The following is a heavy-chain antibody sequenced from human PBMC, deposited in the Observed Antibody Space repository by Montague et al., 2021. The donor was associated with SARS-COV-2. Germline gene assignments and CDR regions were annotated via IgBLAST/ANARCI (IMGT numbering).Heavy chain of an antibody. V-gene: IGHV4-30-2*01. J-gene: IGHJ4*02. CDR2: IHHSGNT. CDR1: GGSVSSGGYS. CDR3: ASYRDYGDYY. D-gene: IGHD4-17*01. Sequence: TLSLTCAVSGGSVSSGGYSWFWIREPPGKGLEWIGHIHHSGNTYYNPSLKSCATISGDRPKNQFSLRVTSVSAADTAVYSCASYRDYGDYYWGQGILVTVSS.